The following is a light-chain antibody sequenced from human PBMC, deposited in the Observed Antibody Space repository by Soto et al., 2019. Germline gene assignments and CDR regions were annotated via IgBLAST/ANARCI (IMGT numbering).Light chain of an antibody. J-gene: IGKJ3*01. CDR1: EDIRNS. V-gene: IGKV1-33*01. Sequence: DIQMTKSPSSLSASVGDRVTITCQANEDIRNSLHWYQQKPGKAPNLLIYDASNVETGVPSRFSGSGFGTDFTFTISSLQPEDVATYYCQQYGDLPVTFGPGTKVDIK. CDR3: QQYGDLPVT. CDR2: DAS.